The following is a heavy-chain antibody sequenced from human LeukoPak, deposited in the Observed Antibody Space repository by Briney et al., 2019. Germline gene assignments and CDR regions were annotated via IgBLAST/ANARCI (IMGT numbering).Heavy chain of an antibody. D-gene: IGHD3-9*01. CDR2: IIPIFGTA. V-gene: IGHV1-69*13. CDR3: ARVLRYFDPTTGPYGMDV. Sequence: GASVKVSCKASGGTFSSYAISWVRQAPGQGLEWMGGIIPIFGTANYAQKFQGRVTITADESTSTAYTELSSLRSEDTAVYYCARVLRYFDPTTGPYGMDVWGQGTTVTVSS. J-gene: IGHJ6*02. CDR1: GGTFSSYA.